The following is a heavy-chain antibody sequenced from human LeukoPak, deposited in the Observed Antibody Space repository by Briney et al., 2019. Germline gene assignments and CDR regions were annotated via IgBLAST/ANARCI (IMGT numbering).Heavy chain of an antibody. J-gene: IGHJ4*02. CDR3: ARIGNYYFDY. CDR2: IYHSGST. CDR1: GGSISSGNL. V-gene: IGHV4-4*02. Sequence: PSGTLSLTCAVSGGSISSGNLWSWVRQPPGKGLDWIGEIYHSGSTNYNPSLKSRVTISVDKSKNQFSLKSTSVTAADTAVYFCARIGNYYFDYWGQGTLVTVSS. D-gene: IGHD1-1*01.